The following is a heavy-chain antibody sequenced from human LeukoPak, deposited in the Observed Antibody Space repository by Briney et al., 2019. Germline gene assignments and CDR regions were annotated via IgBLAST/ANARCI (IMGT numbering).Heavy chain of an antibody. Sequence: PGKSLRLSCAASGFTFSSHAMHWVRQAPGKGLEWVAIMSNDGSKKFYADSPKGRFTISRYNSKNTLYLQMNSLRSEDTAVYFCARDGSVLRFLEWLFFLDYWGQGTLVTVSS. D-gene: IGHD3-3*01. CDR2: MSNDGSKK. CDR1: GFTFSSHA. CDR3: ARDGSVLRFLEWLFFLDY. J-gene: IGHJ4*02. V-gene: IGHV3-30*01.